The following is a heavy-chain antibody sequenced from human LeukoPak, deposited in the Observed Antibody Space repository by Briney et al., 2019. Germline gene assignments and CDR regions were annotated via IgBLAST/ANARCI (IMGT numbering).Heavy chain of an antibody. V-gene: IGHV3-7*01. CDR1: GFSFSRSW. J-gene: IGHJ4*02. CDR2: IKEDGSEK. CDR3: VREFDC. Sequence: GGSLRLSCAASGFSFSRSWMSWVRQAPGKGLEWVANIKEDGSEKQYVDSVKGRFTISRDNAKNSLYLQTNSLRAEDTAVYFCVREFDCWGQGALVSVSS.